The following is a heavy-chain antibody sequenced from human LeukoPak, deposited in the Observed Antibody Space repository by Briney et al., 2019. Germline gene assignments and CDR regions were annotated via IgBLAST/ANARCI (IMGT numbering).Heavy chain of an antibody. CDR1: GYTFTSYY. Sequence: ASVKVSCKASGYTFTSYYMHWVRQAPGQGLEWMGIINPSGGSTSYAQKFQGRVTMTRDTSTSTVYMELSSLRSEGTAVYYCARDISIQSKGGWFDPWGQGTLVTVSS. D-gene: IGHD4-11*01. V-gene: IGHV1-46*01. J-gene: IGHJ5*02. CDR3: ARDISIQSKGGWFDP. CDR2: INPSGGST.